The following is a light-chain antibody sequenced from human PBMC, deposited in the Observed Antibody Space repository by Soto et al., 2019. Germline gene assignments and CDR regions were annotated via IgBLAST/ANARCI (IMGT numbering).Light chain of an antibody. V-gene: IGKV1-39*01. CDR3: QQSYATPRT. CDR1: QGISSY. CDR2: AAS. J-gene: IGKJ1*01. Sequence: IQFTQSPSFLSASVVDRVTITCRPSQGISSYLAWYQQKPGKAPKLLIYAASTLQSGVPSRFSGSVSGTDFTLNISSLQPEDFATYYCQQSYATPRTFGQGTKVDIK.